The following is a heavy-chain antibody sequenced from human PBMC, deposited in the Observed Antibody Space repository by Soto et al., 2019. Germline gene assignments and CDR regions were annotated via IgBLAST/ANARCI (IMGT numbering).Heavy chain of an antibody. CDR2: ISAYNGNT. J-gene: IGHJ6*03. CDR1: GYTFTSYG. V-gene: IGHV1-18*01. D-gene: IGHD3-3*01. CDR3: ARGKGCTILGGYYYMDV. Sequence: ASVKVSCKASGYTFTSYGISWVRQAPGQGLEWMGWISAYNGNTNYAQKLQGRVTMTTDTSTSTAYMELRSLRSDDTAVYYCARGKGCTILGGYYYMDVSGKGATVTVSS.